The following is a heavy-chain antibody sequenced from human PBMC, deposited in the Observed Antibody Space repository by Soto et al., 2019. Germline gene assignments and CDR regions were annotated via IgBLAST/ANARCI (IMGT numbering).Heavy chain of an antibody. CDR3: AKGHSDSYYDFDY. D-gene: IGHD3-22*01. V-gene: IGHV3-23*01. CDR1: GFTFSFCA. Sequence: EVQLLESGGGLVQPGGSLRLSCAASGFTFSFCAMSWVRQAPGKGLEWVSSIRGNNGDTYYADSVKGRFTISRDNSKNTLYLQMNSLRVEDTAVYYCAKGHSDSYYDFDYWGQGALVIVSS. J-gene: IGHJ4*02. CDR2: IRGNNGDT.